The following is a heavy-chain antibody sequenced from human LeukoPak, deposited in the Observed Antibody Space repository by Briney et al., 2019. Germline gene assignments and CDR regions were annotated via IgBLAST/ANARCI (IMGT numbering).Heavy chain of an antibody. CDR3: ARDERIKVAAAGRWFDP. Sequence: ASVRVSCKASGYTFTSYGISWVRQAPGQGLEWMGWISAYNGNTNYAQKLQGRVTMTTDTSTSTAYMELRSLRSDDTAVYYCARDERIKVAAAGRWFDPWGQGTLVTVSS. CDR1: GYTFTSYG. D-gene: IGHD6-13*01. CDR2: ISAYNGNT. J-gene: IGHJ5*02. V-gene: IGHV1-18*01.